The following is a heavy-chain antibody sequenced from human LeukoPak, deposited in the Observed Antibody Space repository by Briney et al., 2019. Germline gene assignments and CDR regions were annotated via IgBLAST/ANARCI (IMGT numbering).Heavy chain of an antibody. CDR1: GLTFSRYN. CDR3: ARQMVRGVSSAFDY. Sequence: GGSLRLSCAASGLTFSRYNMKWVRQAPGKGLEWVSSISSGSSSIYYADSVKGRFTISRDNSKNTLYLQMNSLRAEDTAVYYCARQMVRGVSSAFDYWGQGTLVTVSS. D-gene: IGHD3-10*01. J-gene: IGHJ4*02. CDR2: ISSGSSSI. V-gene: IGHV3-21*04.